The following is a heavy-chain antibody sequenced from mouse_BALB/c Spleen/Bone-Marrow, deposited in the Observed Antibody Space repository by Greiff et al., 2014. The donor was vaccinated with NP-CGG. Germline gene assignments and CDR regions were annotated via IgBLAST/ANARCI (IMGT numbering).Heavy chain of an antibody. V-gene: IGHV2-9*02. CDR1: GFSLTRYG. CDR3: ARYYYGFLDY. D-gene: IGHD1-2*01. Sequence: QVQLKESGPGLVAPSQSLSITCTVSGFSLTRYGVHWVRQPPGKGLEWLGVIWAGGSTNYNSTLMSRLSISKDNSKSQVFLKMNSLQTDDTAMYYCARYYYGFLDYWGQGTTLTVSS. J-gene: IGHJ2*01. CDR2: IWAGGST.